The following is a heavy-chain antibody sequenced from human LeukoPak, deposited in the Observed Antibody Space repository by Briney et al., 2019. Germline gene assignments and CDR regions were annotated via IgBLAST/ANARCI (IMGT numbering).Heavy chain of an antibody. Sequence: PSETLSLTCSVSGDSISDHYWTWIRQPPGKGLEWIGYVPYNEGAKYSPSLKNRVTISIDTSRNHFSLRLRSVTAVDTAVYYCTRVTTVVPFDYWGQGTLVTVSS. J-gene: IGHJ4*02. CDR2: VPYNEGA. CDR1: GDSISDHY. CDR3: TRVTTVVPFDY. D-gene: IGHD4-23*01. V-gene: IGHV4-59*11.